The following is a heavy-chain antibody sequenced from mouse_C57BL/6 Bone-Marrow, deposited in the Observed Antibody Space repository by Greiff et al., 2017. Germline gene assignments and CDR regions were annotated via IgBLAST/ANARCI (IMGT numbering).Heavy chain of an antibody. Sequence: VKLVESGAELARPGASVKLSCKASGYTFTSSGISWVKQRTGQGLEWIGEIYPRSGNTYYNEKFKGKATLTADKSSSTAYMELRSLTSEDSAVYFCAREELAFDYWGQGTTLTVSS. CDR2: IYPRSGNT. V-gene: IGHV1-81*01. CDR1: GYTFTSSG. CDR3: AREELAFDY. D-gene: IGHD4-1*01. J-gene: IGHJ2*01.